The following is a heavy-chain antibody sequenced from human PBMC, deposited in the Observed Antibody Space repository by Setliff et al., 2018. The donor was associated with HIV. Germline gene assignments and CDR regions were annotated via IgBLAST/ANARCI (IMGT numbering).Heavy chain of an antibody. D-gene: IGHD6-13*01. V-gene: IGHV4-59*01. CDR3: ASHAPYTSSWNAAAFDI. CDR1: GGSISGYY. Sequence: SETLSLTCTVSGGSISGYYWSWIRQPPGKGLEWIGYITYSGSTKYNPSLKSRVTISIDTSKSQFSLKLSSVTPADTAVYYCASHAPYTSSWNAAAFDIWGQGTMVTVSS. J-gene: IGHJ3*02. CDR2: ITYSGST.